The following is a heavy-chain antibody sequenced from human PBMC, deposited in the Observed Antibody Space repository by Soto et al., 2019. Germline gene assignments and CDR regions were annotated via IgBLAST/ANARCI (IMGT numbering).Heavy chain of an antibody. CDR2: IRSKANSYAT. Sequence: PGGSLRLSCAASGFTFSGSAMHWVRQASGKGLEWVGRIRSKANSYATAYAASVKGRFTISRDDSKNTAYLQMNSLKTEDTAVYYCIVVDFDWLGAAIWGQGTMVTVSS. V-gene: IGHV3-73*01. CDR1: GFTFSGSA. J-gene: IGHJ3*02. D-gene: IGHD3-9*01. CDR3: IVVDFDWLGAAI.